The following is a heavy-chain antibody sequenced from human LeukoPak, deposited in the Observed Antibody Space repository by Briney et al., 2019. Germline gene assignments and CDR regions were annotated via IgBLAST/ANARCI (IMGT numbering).Heavy chain of an antibody. CDR1: GFTFSSYG. Sequence: GGSLRLSCAASGFTFSSYGMHWVRQAPGKGLEWVSAISGSGAGTYYADSVKGRFTISRDNSKNTLYLQMNSLRAEDTAVYYCAKDHLSSTYYYDSSGYPLDYWGQGTLVTVSS. D-gene: IGHD3-22*01. V-gene: IGHV3-23*01. CDR3: AKDHLSSTYYYDSSGYPLDY. CDR2: ISGSGAGT. J-gene: IGHJ4*02.